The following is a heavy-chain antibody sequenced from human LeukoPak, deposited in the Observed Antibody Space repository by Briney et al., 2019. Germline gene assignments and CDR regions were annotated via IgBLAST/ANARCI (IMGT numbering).Heavy chain of an antibody. CDR2: ISSSSSYI. J-gene: IGHJ6*02. CDR1: GFTFSSYS. D-gene: IGHD2-2*01. Sequence: PGGSLRLSCAASGFTFSSYSMNWVRQAPGKGLEWVSSISSSSSYIYYADSVKGRFTISRDNAKNSLYLQMSSLRAEDTAVYYCARYGVPAAINYYYYGMDVWGQGTTVTVSS. V-gene: IGHV3-21*01. CDR3: ARYGVPAAINYYYYGMDV.